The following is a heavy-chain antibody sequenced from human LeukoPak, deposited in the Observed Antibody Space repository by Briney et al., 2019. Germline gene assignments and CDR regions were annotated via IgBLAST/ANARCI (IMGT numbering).Heavy chain of an antibody. CDR1: GGSFSGYY. V-gene: IGHV4-34*01. Sequence: PSETLSLTCAVYGGSFSGYYWSWIRQPPGKGLEWIGEINHSGSTNYNPSLKSRVTISVDTSKNQFSLQLNSVTPEDTAVYYCARGTLKYSSSPLDFWGQGTLVTVSS. CDR3: ARGTLKYSSSPLDF. CDR2: INHSGST. J-gene: IGHJ4*02. D-gene: IGHD6-6*01.